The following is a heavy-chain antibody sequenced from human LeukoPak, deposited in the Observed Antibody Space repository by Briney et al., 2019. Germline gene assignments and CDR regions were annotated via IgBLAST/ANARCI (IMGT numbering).Heavy chain of an antibody. CDR3: ATGGGYDILTGFVY. Sequence: GASVKVSCKVSGYTLTELSMHWVRQAPGKGLEWMGGFDPEDGETIYAQKFQGRVTMTEDTSTDTAYMELSSLRSEDTAVYYCATGGGYDILTGFVYWGQGTLVTVPS. D-gene: IGHD3-9*01. CDR2: FDPEDGET. J-gene: IGHJ4*02. V-gene: IGHV1-24*01. CDR1: GYTLTELS.